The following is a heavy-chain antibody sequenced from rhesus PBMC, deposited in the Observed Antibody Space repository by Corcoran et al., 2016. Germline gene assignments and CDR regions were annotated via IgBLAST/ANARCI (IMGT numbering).Heavy chain of an antibody. CDR2: IYGSSGST. D-gene: IGHD6S26*01. CDR1: GGSISSNF. CDR3: ARQVGSGWSKRFDY. J-gene: IGHJ4*01. Sequence: QLQLRESGPGLVKPSETLSLTCTVSGGSISSNFWSWIRQPPGKGLEWIGYIYGSSGSTNYNPSLKNRVTISKDTSKNQFSLKLSSVTAADTAMYYCARQVGSGWSKRFDYWGQGVLVTVSS. V-gene: IGHV4-147*01.